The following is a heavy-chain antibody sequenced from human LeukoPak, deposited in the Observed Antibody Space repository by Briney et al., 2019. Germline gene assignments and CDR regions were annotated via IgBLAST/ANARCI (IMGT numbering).Heavy chain of an antibody. CDR3: ARGYCTNGVCYILDY. CDR2: ISAYNGNT. V-gene: IGHV1-18*01. Sequence: GASVKVSCTASGYTFTSYGISWVRQAPGQGLEWMGWISAYNGNTNYAQKLQGRVTMTTDTSTSTAYMELRSLRSDDTAVYYCARGYCTNGVCYILDYWGQGILVTVSS. D-gene: IGHD2-8*01. J-gene: IGHJ4*02. CDR1: GYTFTSYG.